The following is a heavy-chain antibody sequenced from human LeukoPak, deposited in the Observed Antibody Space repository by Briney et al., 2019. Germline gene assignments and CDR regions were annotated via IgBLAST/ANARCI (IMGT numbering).Heavy chain of an antibody. D-gene: IGHD4-23*01. CDR1: GFTFSRYE. CDR2: ISGGGGII. V-gene: IGHV3-48*03. J-gene: IGHJ3*02. CDR3: ARDGHGGSSPPAFDI. Sequence: PGGSLRLSCAASGFTFSRYEMNWVRQAPGKGLEWVSYISGGGGIIYYADSVKGRFTISRDNARNSLDLQMNSLRAEDTAVYYCARDGHGGSSPPAFDIWGQGTMVTVSS.